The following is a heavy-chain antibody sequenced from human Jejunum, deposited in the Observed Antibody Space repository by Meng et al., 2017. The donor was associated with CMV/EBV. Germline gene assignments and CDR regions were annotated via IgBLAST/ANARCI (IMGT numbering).Heavy chain of an antibody. CDR1: GGAITRTAYD. CDR3: ASRSSGYYTPFDY. CDR2: ISYSGTT. J-gene: IGHJ4*02. V-gene: IGHV4-39*07. Sequence: VSGGAITRTAYDWGWVRQPPGKGLEWIGSISYSGTTYYNPSLKSRVTISLDTSKNHFSLKLTSVTAADTAVYYCASRSSGYYTPFDYWAQGTLVTVSS. D-gene: IGHD3-3*01.